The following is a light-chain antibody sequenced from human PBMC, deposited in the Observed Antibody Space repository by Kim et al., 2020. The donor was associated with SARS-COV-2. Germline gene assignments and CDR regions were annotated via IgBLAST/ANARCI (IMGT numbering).Light chain of an antibody. V-gene: IGLV1-44*01. Sequence: PGQRVTISCSGSSYNIGSNTVNWYQHLPGTAPKLLIYSNNQRPSGVPDRFSGSKSGTSASLAISGLQSEDEADYYCAAWDDSLNYVFGTGTKVTVL. CDR1: SYNIGSNT. CDR2: SNN. CDR3: AAWDDSLNYV. J-gene: IGLJ1*01.